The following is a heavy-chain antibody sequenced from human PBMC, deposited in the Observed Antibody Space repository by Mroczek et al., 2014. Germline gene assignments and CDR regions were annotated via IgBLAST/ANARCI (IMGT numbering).Heavy chain of an antibody. CDR1: GGSISSYY. J-gene: IGHJ4*02. D-gene: IGHD2-15*01. V-gene: IGHV4-4*07. CDR3: AREGAGYCSGGSCYSYFDY. CDR2: IYTSGST. Sequence: QVQLQESGPGLVKPSETLSLTCTVSGGSISSYYWSWIRQPAGKGLEWIGRIYTSGSTNYNPSLKSRVTMSVDTSKNQFSLKLSSVTAADTAVYYCAREGAGYCSGGSCYSYFDYWGQGTLVTVSS.